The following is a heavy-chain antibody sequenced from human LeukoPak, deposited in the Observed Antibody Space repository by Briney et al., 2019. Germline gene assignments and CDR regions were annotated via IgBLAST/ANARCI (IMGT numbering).Heavy chain of an antibody. CDR1: GGSISSYY. V-gene: IGHV4-39*01. CDR2: IYYSGST. D-gene: IGHD4-23*01. Sequence: SETLSLTCTVSGGSISSYYWGWIRQPPGKGLEWIGSIYYSGSTYYNPSLKSRVTISVDTSKNQFSLKLSSVTAADTAVYYCAGTVVTEDWYFDLWGRGTLVTVSS. CDR3: AGTVVTEDWYFDL. J-gene: IGHJ2*01.